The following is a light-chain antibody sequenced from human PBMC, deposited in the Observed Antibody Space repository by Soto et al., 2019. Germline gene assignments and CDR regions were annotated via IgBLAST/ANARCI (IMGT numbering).Light chain of an antibody. V-gene: IGKV1-5*01. CDR1: QRIISW. Sequence: DIQMTQSPSALSASVGDRVSITCRASQRIISWLAWYQQKPGKAPKLLIYDSSSLQSGVPSRFSGSGSGTEFPLTISTLQPDDFATYYCQQYKTYPLAFGGGTRLEIK. J-gene: IGKJ5*01. CDR3: QQYKTYPLA. CDR2: DSS.